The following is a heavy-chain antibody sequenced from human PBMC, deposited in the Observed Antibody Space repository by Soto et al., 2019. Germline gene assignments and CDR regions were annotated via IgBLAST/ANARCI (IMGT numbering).Heavy chain of an antibody. CDR3: AIHSTGYEDS. CDR1: GYSFTSYW. D-gene: IGHD5-12*01. J-gene: IGHJ5*02. Sequence: GESLKISCKGSGYSFTSYWIGWVRQMPGKGLEWMGIIHPSDFDTRYSPSFQGQVTISADKSISTAYLQWSSLRASDTAMYYCAIHSTGYEDSWGQGTLVTISS. V-gene: IGHV5-51*01. CDR2: IHPSDFDT.